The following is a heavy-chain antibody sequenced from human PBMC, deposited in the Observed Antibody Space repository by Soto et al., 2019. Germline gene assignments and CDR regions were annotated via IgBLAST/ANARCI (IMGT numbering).Heavy chain of an antibody. V-gene: IGHV1-3*01. J-gene: IGHJ4*02. Sequence: QAPGQGFEWMGLINAGDGNTNYSQKFQDRVTISRDTSASTAYMELSSLTSEDRAVYYCARRNNSGPIDYWGQGTLVTVSS. D-gene: IGHD5-12*01. CDR2: INAGDGNT. CDR3: ARRNNSGPIDY.